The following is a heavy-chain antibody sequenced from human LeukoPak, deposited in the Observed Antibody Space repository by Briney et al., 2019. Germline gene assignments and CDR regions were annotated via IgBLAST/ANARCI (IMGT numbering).Heavy chain of an antibody. Sequence: SKTLSLTCAVYGGSFSGYYWSWIRQPPGKGLEWIGEINHSGSTNYNPSLKSRVTISVDTSKNQFSLKLSSVTAADTAVYYCARAVATMVRGVSGWGQGTLVTVSS. CDR2: INHSGST. CDR1: GGSFSGYY. CDR3: ARAVATMVRGVSG. J-gene: IGHJ4*02. V-gene: IGHV4-34*01. D-gene: IGHD3-10*01.